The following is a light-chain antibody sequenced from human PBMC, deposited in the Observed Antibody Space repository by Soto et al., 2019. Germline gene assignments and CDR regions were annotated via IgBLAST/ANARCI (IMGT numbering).Light chain of an antibody. V-gene: IGKV3-20*01. CDR2: GAS. CDR1: QSVSSNY. Sequence: EIVLTQSPGTLSLSPGERATLSCRASQSVSSNYLAWYQQKPGQAPRLLMYGASSRATDIPDRFSGSGSGTDFTLTISRLEPEDFAVYYCQQYGTLFGPGTKVDIK. CDR3: QQYGTL. J-gene: IGKJ3*01.